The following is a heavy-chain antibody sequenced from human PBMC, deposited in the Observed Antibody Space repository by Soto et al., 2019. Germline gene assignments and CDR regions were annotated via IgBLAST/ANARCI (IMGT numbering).Heavy chain of an antibody. Sequence: ASVKVSCKASGYTFTSYAMHWVRQAPGQRLEWMGWINAGNGNTKYSQKFQGRVTITRDTSASTAYMELSSLRSEDTAVYYCARAYDSSGYYYNWFDPWGQGTLVTVSS. V-gene: IGHV1-3*01. CDR2: INAGNGNT. D-gene: IGHD3-22*01. CDR1: GYTFTSYA. J-gene: IGHJ5*02. CDR3: ARAYDSSGYYYNWFDP.